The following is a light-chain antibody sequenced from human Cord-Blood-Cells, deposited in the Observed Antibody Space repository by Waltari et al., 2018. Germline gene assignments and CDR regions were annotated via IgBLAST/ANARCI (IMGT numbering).Light chain of an antibody. V-gene: IGKV3-20*01. J-gene: IGKJ4*01. CDR1: QSVSSSY. CDR2: GAS. Sequence: EIVLTQSPGTLSLSPVERATLSCRASQSVSSSYLAWYQQKPGQAPRRLIYGASSRATGIPDRFSGSGSGTDFTLTISRLEPEDFAVYYCQQYGSSPLTFGGGTKVEIK. CDR3: QQYGSSPLT.